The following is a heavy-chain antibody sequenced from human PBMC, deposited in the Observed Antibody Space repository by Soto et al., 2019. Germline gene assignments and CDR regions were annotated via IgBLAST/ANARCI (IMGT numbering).Heavy chain of an antibody. D-gene: IGHD3-3*01. V-gene: IGHV4-38-2*02. CDR2: IYHSGST. CDR1: GYAIIRGYY. CDR3: ARDLITIFGYEGNWFDP. Sequence: SETLSLTCAVSGYAIIRGYYWGCIRQPPGKGLEWIGSIYHSGSTYYNPSLKSRVTISVDTSKNQFSLKLSSVTAADTAVYYCARDLITIFGYEGNWFDPWGQGTLVTVSS. J-gene: IGHJ5*02.